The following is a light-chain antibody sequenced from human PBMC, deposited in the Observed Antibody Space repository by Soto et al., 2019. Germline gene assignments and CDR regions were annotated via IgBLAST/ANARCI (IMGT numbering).Light chain of an antibody. V-gene: IGKV3-15*01. CDR3: QQYKHWPHT. CDR1: QSVSDY. Sequence: EALMTQSPATLSVSPGERATLSCRASQSVSDYLAWYQQRPGQAPRLLIFGASTRATGFPARFSGSGSGTEFTLTISSLQSEDFAVYYCQQYKHWPHTFGQGTKVDIK. J-gene: IGKJ1*01. CDR2: GAS.